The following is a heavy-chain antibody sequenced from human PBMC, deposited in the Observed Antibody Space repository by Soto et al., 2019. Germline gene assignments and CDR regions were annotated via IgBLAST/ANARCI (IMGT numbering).Heavy chain of an antibody. V-gene: IGHV1-58*01. CDR2: IVVGSGNT. J-gene: IGHJ3*02. CDR1: GFTFTSSA. CDR3: AAGRLTRGYSGYETPGAFDI. D-gene: IGHD5-12*01. Sequence: GASVKVSFKASGFTFTSSAVQWVRQARGQRLEWIGWIVVGSGNTNYAQKFQERVTITRDMSTSTAYMELSSLRSEDTAVYYCAAGRLTRGYSGYETPGAFDIWGQGTMVTVSS.